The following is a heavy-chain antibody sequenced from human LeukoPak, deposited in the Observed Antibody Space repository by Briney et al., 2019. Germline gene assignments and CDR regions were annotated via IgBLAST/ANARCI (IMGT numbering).Heavy chain of an antibody. V-gene: IGHV4-59*12. D-gene: IGHD3-3*01. Sequence: SETLSLTCTVSGGSISSYYWSWIRQPPGKGLEWIGYIYYSGSTNYNPSLKSRVTISVDTSKNQFSLKLSSVTAADTAVYYCAREYDFWSGYYRVPNYYYYYMDVWGKGTTVTVSS. CDR2: IYYSGST. CDR3: AREYDFWSGYYRVPNYYYYYMDV. CDR1: GGSISSYY. J-gene: IGHJ6*03.